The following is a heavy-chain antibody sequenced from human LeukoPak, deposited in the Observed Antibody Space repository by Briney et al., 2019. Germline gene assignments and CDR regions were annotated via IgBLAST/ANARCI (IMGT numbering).Heavy chain of an antibody. Sequence: ASVKVSCNASGYTLTSYGFSWGRQAPGQGLEWLAWISPYNGATNHARKLQGRVTVTTDTSTRIAYMELRSLRSDDTAVYYCARWAGGYSSSSDSDYWGQGTLVTVSS. D-gene: IGHD6-6*01. CDR3: ARWAGGYSSSSDSDY. V-gene: IGHV1-18*01. CDR2: ISPYNGAT. J-gene: IGHJ4*02. CDR1: GYTLTSYG.